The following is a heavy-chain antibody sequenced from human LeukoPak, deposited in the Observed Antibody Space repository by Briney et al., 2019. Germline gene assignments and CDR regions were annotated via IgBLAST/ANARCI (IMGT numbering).Heavy chain of an antibody. CDR1: GFTFSSYW. CDR2: IKQDGSEK. CDR3: ARDNRVGATYDY. Sequence: PGGSLRLSCAASGFTFSSYWMSWVRQAPGKGLEWVANIKQDGSEKYYVDSVKGRFTISRDNSKNTLYLQMNSLRAEDTAVYYCARDNRVGATYDYWGQGTLVTVSS. V-gene: IGHV3-7*01. D-gene: IGHD1-26*01. J-gene: IGHJ4*02.